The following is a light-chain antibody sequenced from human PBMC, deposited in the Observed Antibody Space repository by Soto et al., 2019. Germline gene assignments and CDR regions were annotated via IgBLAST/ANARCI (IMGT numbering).Light chain of an antibody. Sequence: QSVLTQPPSVSAAPGQKVTISCSGSRSNIGNNYVAWYQQFPGTVPKLLIYNNNGRPSGTPDRFSGSASGTSATLTITGLQTGDEADYFCSSYTDRKNLVFGTGTKLTVL. V-gene: IGLV1-51*01. CDR3: SSYTDRKNLV. CDR1: RSNIGNNY. J-gene: IGLJ1*01. CDR2: NNN.